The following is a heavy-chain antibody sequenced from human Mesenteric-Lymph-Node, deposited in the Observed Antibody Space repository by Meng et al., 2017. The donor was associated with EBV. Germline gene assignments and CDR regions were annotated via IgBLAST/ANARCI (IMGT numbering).Heavy chain of an antibody. CDR2: INPSGGST. CDR3: AREEDSSGYYFDY. J-gene: IGHJ4*01. V-gene: IGHV1-46*01. D-gene: IGHD3-22*01. CDR1: GYTFTGYY. Sequence: QVQLVQSGAEVKKPGASVKVSCKASGYTFTGYYMHWVRQAPGQGLEWMGIINPSGGSTTYAQKFQGRVAMTRDTSTSTDYMELSSLRSEDTAVYYCAREEDSSGYYFDYWGQEPWSPSPQ.